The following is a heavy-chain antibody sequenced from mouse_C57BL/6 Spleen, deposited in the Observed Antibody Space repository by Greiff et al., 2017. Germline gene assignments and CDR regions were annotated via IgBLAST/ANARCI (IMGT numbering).Heavy chain of an antibody. CDR3: ASTTVV. CDR1: GYAFTNYL. Sequence: VKLQESGAELVRPGTSVKVSCKASGYAFTNYLIEWVKQRPGQGLEWIGVINPGSGGTNYNEKFKGKATLTADKSSSTAYMQLSSLTSEDSAVYFCASTTVVWGQGTLVTVSA. J-gene: IGHJ3*01. CDR2: INPGSGGT. V-gene: IGHV1-54*01. D-gene: IGHD1-1*01.